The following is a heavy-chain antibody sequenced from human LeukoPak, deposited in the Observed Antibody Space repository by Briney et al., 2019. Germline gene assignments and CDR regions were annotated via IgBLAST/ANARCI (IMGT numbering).Heavy chain of an antibody. Sequence: ASVKVSCKSSGYTFTYYYMHWVRQAPGQGLEWMGTINPSGGSASYAQKFQGRVTMTRDTSTSTVYMELSSLTSEDTALYYCARGGDGIGDCWGQGTLVTVSS. CDR1: GYTFTYYY. D-gene: IGHD3-10*01. V-gene: IGHV1-46*01. J-gene: IGHJ4*02. CDR2: INPSGGSA. CDR3: ARGGDGIGDC.